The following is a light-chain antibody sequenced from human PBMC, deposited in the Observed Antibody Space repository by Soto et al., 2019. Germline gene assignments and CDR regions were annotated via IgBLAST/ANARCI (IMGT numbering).Light chain of an antibody. CDR3: QESFSSLWGT. CDR1: QTIRNY. J-gene: IGKJ1*01. V-gene: IGKV1-39*01. CDR2: AAS. Sequence: DIQMTQSPSPLSASVGDRVTITCRASQTIRNYLNWYQQKPGEAPKLLIYAASRLRSGVPLRFSGSGSGTDFTLTISSLEPEDFATYYCQESFSSLWGTCGQGTKVDIK.